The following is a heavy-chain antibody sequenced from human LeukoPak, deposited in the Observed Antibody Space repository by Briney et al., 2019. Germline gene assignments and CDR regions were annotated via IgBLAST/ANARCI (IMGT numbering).Heavy chain of an antibody. D-gene: IGHD3-22*01. Sequence: GGSLRLSCAGSGFTFSDSTMIWVRQAPGKGLEWVSGISGSGGSTYYADSVKGRFTISRDNSKNTLYLQMNSLRAEDAAIYYCAKWRASLVVADFDYWGQGTLVTVSS. CDR1: GFTFSDST. CDR2: ISGSGGST. J-gene: IGHJ4*02. CDR3: AKWRASLVVADFDY. V-gene: IGHV3-23*01.